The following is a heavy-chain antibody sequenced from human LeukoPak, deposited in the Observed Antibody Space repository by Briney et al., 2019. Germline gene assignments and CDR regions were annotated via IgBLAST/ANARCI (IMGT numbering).Heavy chain of an antibody. J-gene: IGHJ5*02. CDR1: GDSISSGNY. CDR3: ARSKAHLSTSWYGTWFDP. V-gene: IGHV4-38-2*02. D-gene: IGHD2-2*01. CDR2: IFHTGST. Sequence: SQTLSLTCTVSGDSISSGNYWGWIRQPPGKGLEWIGSIFHTGSTYFNLSLKSRVTISVDTSKNQFSLRLSSVTAADTAVYYCARSKAHLSTSWYGTWFDPWGQGTLVTVSS.